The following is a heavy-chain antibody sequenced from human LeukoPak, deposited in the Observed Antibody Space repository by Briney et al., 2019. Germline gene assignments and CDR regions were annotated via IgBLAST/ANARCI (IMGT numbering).Heavy chain of an antibody. J-gene: IGHJ4*02. CDR3: AKVVAGNIDYYFDY. CDR2: ISGTGGST. CDR1: GFTFSNYA. D-gene: IGHD2/OR15-2a*01. V-gene: IGHV3-23*01. Sequence: GGSLRLSCAASGFTFSNYAMSWVRQAPGKGLEWVAGISGTGGSTHCADSVKGRFTISRDNSKNTVYLQMRSLRVEHTAVYYCAKVVAGNIDYYFDYWGQGILVAVSS.